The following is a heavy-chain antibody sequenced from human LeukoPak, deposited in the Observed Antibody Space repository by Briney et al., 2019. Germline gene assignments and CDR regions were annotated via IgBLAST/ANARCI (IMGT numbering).Heavy chain of an antibody. CDR1: GFTFIKYW. D-gene: IGHD6-19*01. Sequence: GGSLRLSCAASGFTFIKYWMTWVRQAPGKGLEWVANINEAGSEKYYVDSVKGRFTISRDNAQNSLYLQMNSLRPEDMALYYCAKSAGYSSGGVFDIWGQGTMVTVSS. CDR2: INEAGSEK. J-gene: IGHJ3*02. CDR3: AKSAGYSSGGVFDI. V-gene: IGHV3-7*03.